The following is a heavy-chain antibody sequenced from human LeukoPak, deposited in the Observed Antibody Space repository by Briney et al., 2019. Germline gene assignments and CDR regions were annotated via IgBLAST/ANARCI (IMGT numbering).Heavy chain of an antibody. V-gene: IGHV3-30*02. CDR1: GFTFRNYA. J-gene: IGHJ4*02. D-gene: IGHD2-2*01. Sequence: GGSLRLSCATSGFTFRNYAMHWVRQSPGKVLEWVAFIRTNGIADYHSDSVKGRLTIYRDNSKNTLYLQLNCLRTEDTAVYYCVLRPRSSVVSVLDYWGQGTLVTVSS. CDR3: VLRPRSSVVSVLDY. CDR2: IRTNGIAD.